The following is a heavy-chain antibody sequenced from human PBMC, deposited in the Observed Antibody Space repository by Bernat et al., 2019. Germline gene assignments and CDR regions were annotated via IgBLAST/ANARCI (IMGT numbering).Heavy chain of an antibody. CDR1: GGSFSGYY. D-gene: IGHD6-13*01. Sequence: QVQLQQWGAGLLKPSETLSRTCAVYGGSFSGYYWSWIRQPLGKGLEWIGEINHSGGTNYNPSLKSRVTISVDTSKNQFSLKLSSVTAADTAVYYCARGGEGQQLVLVYWGQGTLVTVSS. CDR2: INHSGGT. V-gene: IGHV4-34*01. J-gene: IGHJ4*02. CDR3: ARGGEGQQLVLVY.